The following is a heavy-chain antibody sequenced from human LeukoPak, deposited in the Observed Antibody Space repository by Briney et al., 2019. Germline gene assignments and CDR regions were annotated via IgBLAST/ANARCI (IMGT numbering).Heavy chain of an antibody. CDR1: GSSINSIYY. CDR2: VYHTGST. CDR3: ARRDGYSSYYFDY. J-gene: IGHJ4*02. Sequence: SETLSLTCAVSGSSINSIYYWAWIRQPPGKGPEWLGSVYHTGSTNYNPSLKSRVTISVDTPKNQFSLKLSSVTAADTAVYYCARRDGYSSYYFDYWGQGTLVTVSS. D-gene: IGHD5-18*01. V-gene: IGHV4-38-2*01.